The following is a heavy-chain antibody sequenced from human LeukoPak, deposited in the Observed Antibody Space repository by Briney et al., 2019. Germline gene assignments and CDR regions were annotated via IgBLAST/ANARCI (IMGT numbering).Heavy chain of an antibody. V-gene: IGHV4-59*11. CDR3: ARTSGWFDP. D-gene: IGHD2-2*01. Sequence: PSETLSLTCTVSGGSISSHYWSWIRQPPGKGLEWIGYIYYSGSTNYNPSLKSRVTISVDTSKSQFSLKLSSVTAADTAVYYCARTSGWFDPWGQGTLVTVSS. CDR1: GGSISSHY. J-gene: IGHJ5*02. CDR2: IYYSGST.